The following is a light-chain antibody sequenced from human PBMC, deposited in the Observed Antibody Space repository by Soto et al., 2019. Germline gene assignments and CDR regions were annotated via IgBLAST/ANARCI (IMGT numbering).Light chain of an antibody. CDR1: QSVSSSY. CDR3: QQYGSSPLT. V-gene: IGKV3-20*01. CDR2: GAS. J-gene: IGKJ4*01. Sequence: EIVFTESPRTLSLSPGERATLSCRASQSVSSSYLAWYQQKPGQAPRLLIYGASRRATGIPDRFSGSGSGTDFTLTISRLEPEDFAVYYCQQYGSSPLTFGGGAKVDIK.